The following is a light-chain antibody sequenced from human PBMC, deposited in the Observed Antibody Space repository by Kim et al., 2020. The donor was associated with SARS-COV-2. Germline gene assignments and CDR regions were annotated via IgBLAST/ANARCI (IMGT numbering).Light chain of an antibody. CDR2: WAS. Sequence: DIVMTQSPDSLAVSLGERATINCKSSQSVLFSSNSKNYLAWYQQKPGQPPKLLIYWASTRESGVPDRFSGSGSGTDFTLTISSLQAEDVAVYYCQQYYSAPYTCGQGTKLEI. J-gene: IGKJ2*01. CDR3: QQYYSAPYT. CDR1: QSVLFSSNSKNY. V-gene: IGKV4-1*01.